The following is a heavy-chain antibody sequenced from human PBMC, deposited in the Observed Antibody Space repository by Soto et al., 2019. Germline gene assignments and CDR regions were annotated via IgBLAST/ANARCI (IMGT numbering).Heavy chain of an antibody. D-gene: IGHD6-13*01. J-gene: IGHJ4*02. CDR2: ISWNSGSI. Sequence: EVQLVESGGGLVQPGRSLRLSCAASGFTFDDYAMHWVRQAPGKGLEWVSGISWNSGSIGYADSVKGRFTISRDNAKNSLYLQMNSLRAEDTALYYCAKDKEIAAAMSGYFDYWGQGTLVTVSS. CDR1: GFTFDDYA. V-gene: IGHV3-9*01. CDR3: AKDKEIAAAMSGYFDY.